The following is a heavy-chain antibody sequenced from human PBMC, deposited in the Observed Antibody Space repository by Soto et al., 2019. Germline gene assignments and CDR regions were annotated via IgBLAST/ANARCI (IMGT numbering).Heavy chain of an antibody. J-gene: IGHJ5*02. CDR3: ARGGVVRRHNWFDP. Sequence: QVQLVQSGAEVKKPGASVKVSCKASGYTFTSYDINWVRQATGQGLEWMGWMNPNSGNTGYAQKFQGGDTLTRNTSIRTAYMELSSLRSEDTAVYYCARGGVVRRHNWFDPWGQGTLVTVSS. CDR1: GYTFTSYD. D-gene: IGHD2-15*01. CDR2: MNPNSGNT. V-gene: IGHV1-8*01.